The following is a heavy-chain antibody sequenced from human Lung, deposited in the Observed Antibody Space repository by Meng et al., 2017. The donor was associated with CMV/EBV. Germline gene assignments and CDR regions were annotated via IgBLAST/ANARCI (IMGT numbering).Heavy chain of an antibody. J-gene: IGHJ3*02. Sequence: ETLSLXCAASGFTFSNYSMNWVRQAPGKGLEWVSSISSSSSYIYYADSVKGRVTISRDNAKNSLYLQMNSLRAEDTAVYYCARDGSFWSGYYAPVAFDIWGQGTMVTVSS. CDR1: GFTFSNYS. D-gene: IGHD3-3*01. CDR3: ARDGSFWSGYYAPVAFDI. V-gene: IGHV3-21*01. CDR2: ISSSSSYI.